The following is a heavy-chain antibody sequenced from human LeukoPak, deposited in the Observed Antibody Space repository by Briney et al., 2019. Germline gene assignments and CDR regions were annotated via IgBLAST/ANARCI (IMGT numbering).Heavy chain of an antibody. CDR2: ISSNGGSI. Sequence: PGGSLRLSCSASGFTFSSYAMHWVRQAPGKGLEYVSAISSNGGSIYYADSVKGRFTISRDNSKNTLYLQMSSLRAEDTAVYYCVKSPSPVPAAVIFDYWGQGTLVTVSS. D-gene: IGHD2-2*01. V-gene: IGHV3-64D*06. J-gene: IGHJ4*02. CDR1: GFTFSSYA. CDR3: VKSPSPVPAAVIFDY.